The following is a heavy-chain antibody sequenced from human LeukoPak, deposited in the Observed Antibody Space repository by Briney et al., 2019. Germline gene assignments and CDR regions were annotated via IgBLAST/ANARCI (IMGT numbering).Heavy chain of an antibody. D-gene: IGHD5-24*01. CDR2: IYYIGTT. CDR3: AREGEMATIDY. V-gene: IGHV4-39*02. Sequence: SSETLSLTCTVSGGSISSSSYYWGWIRQPPGKGLEWIGSIYYIGTTYYSPSLKSRVTISVDTSKNQFSLKLISVTATDTAVYYCAREGEMATIDYWGQGTLVTVSS. J-gene: IGHJ4*02. CDR1: GGSISSSSYY.